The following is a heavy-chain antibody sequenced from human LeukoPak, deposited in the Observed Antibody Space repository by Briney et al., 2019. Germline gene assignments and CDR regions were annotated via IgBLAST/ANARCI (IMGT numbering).Heavy chain of an antibody. CDR1: GYSISSGYY. CDR3: ARDPSSSGFKGMQGGDY. J-gene: IGHJ4*02. V-gene: IGHV4-38-2*02. Sequence: PSETLSLTCTVSGYSISSGYYWGWIRPPPGKGLELIGIIYHSGSTYYNPSLKSLVTLSVDTSKNHFSLKLSSVTAADTAVYYCARDPSSSGFKGMQGGDYWGQGTLVTVSS. D-gene: IGHD6-6*01. CDR2: IYHSGST.